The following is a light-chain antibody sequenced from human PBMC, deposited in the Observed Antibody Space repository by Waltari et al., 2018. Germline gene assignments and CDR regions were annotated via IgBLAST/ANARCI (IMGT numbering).Light chain of an antibody. CDR3: QSYDRSLSGYV. V-gene: IGLV1-40*01. CDR1: SSNIGAGYA. J-gene: IGLJ1*01. CDR2: GNS. Sequence: QSVLTQPPSVSGAPGQRVTIPCTGSSSNIGAGYAVHWYQHLPRTAPKLLIYGNSNRPSGVPDRFSGSKSGTSASLAISGLQAEDEADYYCQSYDRSLSGYVFGSGTKVTVL.